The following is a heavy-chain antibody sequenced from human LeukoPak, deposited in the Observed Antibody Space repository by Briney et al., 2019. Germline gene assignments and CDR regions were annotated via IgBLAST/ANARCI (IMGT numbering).Heavy chain of an antibody. V-gene: IGHV4-30-2*06. J-gene: IGHJ4*02. CDR3: ASVGLTATTSYFDD. CDR2: IYPVGST. CDR1: GGSISSGAYS. Sequence: SQTLSLTCAVSGGSISSGAYSWSWIRQSPGKALEWIGYIYPVGSTYYNPSLKSQVTMSIDRSKNQFSLRLSSVTAADTAMYYCASVGLTATTSYFDDWGQGIQVTVSS. D-gene: IGHD1/OR15-1a*01.